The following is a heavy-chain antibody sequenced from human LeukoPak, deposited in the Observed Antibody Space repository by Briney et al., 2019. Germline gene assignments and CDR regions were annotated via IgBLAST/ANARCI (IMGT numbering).Heavy chain of an antibody. CDR2: IYYSGGT. V-gene: IGHV4-59*08. CDR3: ARGHYGDYHNYYYYYGMDV. CDR1: GGSISSYY. D-gene: IGHD4-17*01. J-gene: IGHJ6*02. Sequence: KPSETLSLTCTVSGGSISSYYWSWIRQPPGKGLEWIGYIYYSGGTNYNPSLKSRVTISVDTSKNQFSLKLSSVTAADTAVYYCARGHYGDYHNYYYYYGMDVWGQGTTVTVSS.